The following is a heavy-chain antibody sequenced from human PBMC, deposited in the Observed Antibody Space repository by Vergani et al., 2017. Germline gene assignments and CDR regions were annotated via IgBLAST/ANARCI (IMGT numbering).Heavy chain of an antibody. V-gene: IGHV3-23*01. CDR3: AKASLPSWFGLTWSDY. Sequence: EVQLLESGGGLVQPGGSLRLSCAASGFTFSSYAMSWVRQAPGKGLEWVSAISGSGGSTYYADSVKGRFTISRDNSKNTLYLQMNSLRAEDTAVYYCAKASLPSWFGLTWSDYWGQGTLVTVSS. D-gene: IGHD3-10*01. J-gene: IGHJ4*02. CDR2: ISGSGGST. CDR1: GFTFSSYA.